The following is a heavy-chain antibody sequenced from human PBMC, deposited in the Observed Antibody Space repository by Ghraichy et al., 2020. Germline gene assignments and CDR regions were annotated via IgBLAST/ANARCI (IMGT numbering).Heavy chain of an antibody. J-gene: IGHJ5*02. CDR1: GFTFSNYV. CDR2: ISASGGGT. Sequence: GGSLRLSCAASGFTFSNYVMSWVRQAPGKGLEWVSTISASGGGTYYADSVKGRFTNSRDNSKNTLYLQMNSLRADDTAVYYCAKAWGNCSGGVCPSYNWFDPGGQGTLVTVSS. V-gene: IGHV3-23*01. CDR3: AKAWGNCSGGVCPSYNWFDP. D-gene: IGHD2-8*02.